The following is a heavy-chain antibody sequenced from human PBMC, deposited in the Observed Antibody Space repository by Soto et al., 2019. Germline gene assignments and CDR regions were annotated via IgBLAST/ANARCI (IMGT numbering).Heavy chain of an antibody. J-gene: IGHJ6*02. Sequence: VQLVESGGGVVQPGRSLRLSCAASGFTFRNYAMHWVRQAPGKGLECVAVISYDGSNKFYRDYVKGRFTISRDNSKNTLYLQINSLRYEDTAVYYCARGDREDIAVVVGVRPGEYGVDVWGQGTTATVSS. D-gene: IGHD2-15*01. CDR3: ARGDREDIAVVVGVRPGEYGVDV. CDR1: GFTFRNYA. V-gene: IGHV3-30-3*01. CDR2: ISYDGSNK.